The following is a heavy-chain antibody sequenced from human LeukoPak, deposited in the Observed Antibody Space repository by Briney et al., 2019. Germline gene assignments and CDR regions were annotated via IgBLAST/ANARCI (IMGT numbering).Heavy chain of an antibody. CDR2: ISSSSYI. CDR1: GFTFSSYS. J-gene: IGHJ4*02. CDR3: ARKDSSGYYPDY. D-gene: IGHD3-22*01. Sequence: GGSLRLSCAASGFTFSSYSMNRVRQAPGKGLEWVSSISSSSYIYYADSVKGRFTISRDNAKNSLYLQMNSLRAEDTAVYYCARKDSSGYYPDYWGQGTLVTVSS. V-gene: IGHV3-21*01.